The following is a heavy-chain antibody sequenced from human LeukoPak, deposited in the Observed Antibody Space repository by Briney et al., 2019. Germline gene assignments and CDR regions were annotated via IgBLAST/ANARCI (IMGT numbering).Heavy chain of an antibody. CDR3: AKLKGAYPYAFDI. J-gene: IGHJ3*02. V-gene: IGHV3-23*01. CDR2: ISGSGGST. Sequence: PGGSLRLSCAASGFTFSSYAMSWVRQAPGKGLEWVSAISGSGGSTYYADSVKGRFIISRDNSKNTLYLQMNSLRAEDTAVYYCAKLKGAYPYAFDIWGQGTIVTVSS. CDR1: GFTFSSYA. D-gene: IGHD3-16*01.